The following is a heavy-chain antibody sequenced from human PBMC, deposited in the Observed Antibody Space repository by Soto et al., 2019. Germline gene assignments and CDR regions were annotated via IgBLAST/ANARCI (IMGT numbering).Heavy chain of an antibody. CDR2: INPSGGST. J-gene: IGHJ3*02. CDR1: GYTFTSYY. D-gene: IGHD2-15*01. Sequence: QVQLVQSGAEVKKPGASVKVSCKASGYTFTSYYMHWVRQAPGQGLEWMGIINPSGGSTSYAKKFQGRVTMTRDTSTCTVYMELSSLRSEDTDVYYCSLAATDAFDIWVQGTMITVSS. V-gene: IGHV1-46*01. CDR3: SLAATDAFDI.